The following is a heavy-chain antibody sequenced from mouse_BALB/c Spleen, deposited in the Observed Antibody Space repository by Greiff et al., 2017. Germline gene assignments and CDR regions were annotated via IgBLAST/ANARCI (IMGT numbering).Heavy chain of an antibody. CDR2: IYPGGGYT. Sequence: QVQLKQSGAELVRPGTSVKMSCTAAGYTFTNYWICWVKQRPGHGLEWIGDIYPGGGYTNYNEKFKGKATLTADTSSSTAYMQRSSLTSEDSAIYYCARDGNYEPGYFDVWGAGNTVTVSS. V-gene: IGHV1-63*02. D-gene: IGHD2-1*01. J-gene: IGHJ1*01. CDR1: GYTFTNYW. CDR3: ARDGNYEPGYFDV.